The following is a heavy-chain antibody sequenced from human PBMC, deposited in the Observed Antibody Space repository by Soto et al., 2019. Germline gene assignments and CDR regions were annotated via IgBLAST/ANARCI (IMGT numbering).Heavy chain of an antibody. V-gene: IGHV3-48*02. D-gene: IGHD5-12*01. Sequence: GGSLRLSCAASGFTFSSYSMNWVRHAAGKGLEWVSYMSSSSSTIYYADSVKGRFTISRDNAKNSLYLQMNSLRDEDTAVYYCARDLYVDIVARGGSEREYYYYGMDVWGQGTTVTVSS. CDR2: MSSSSSTI. CDR3: ARDLYVDIVARGGSEREYYYYGMDV. J-gene: IGHJ6*02. CDR1: GFTFSSYS.